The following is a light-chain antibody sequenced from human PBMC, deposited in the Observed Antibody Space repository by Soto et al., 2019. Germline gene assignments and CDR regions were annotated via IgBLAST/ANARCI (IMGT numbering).Light chain of an antibody. CDR3: QQRSNWPPIT. CDR1: QSVSNY. CDR2: GAS. V-gene: IGKV3-11*01. Sequence: EIVLTQSPGTLCLSPGERATLSCRASQSVSNYLAWYQQKPGQAPRLLIYGASTRANGIPARFSGSGSGTEFTLTITSLEPEDFAVYYCQQRSNWPPITFGQGTRLEIK. J-gene: IGKJ5*01.